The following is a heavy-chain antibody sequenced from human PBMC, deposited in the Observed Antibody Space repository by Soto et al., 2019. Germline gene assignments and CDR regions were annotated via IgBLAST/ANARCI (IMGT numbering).Heavy chain of an antibody. V-gene: IGHV3-74*01. Sequence: EVQLVESGGGLVQPGGSLRLSCADSGFSFSSYWMQWVRQGPGKGLVWVTHINTDGSSTNYADSVKGRFTISRDNAKNAVYLMKRSMRAEATAVYYCSRSPGGYYIDWGQGTRVTVAS. D-gene: IGHD3-9*01. CDR1: GFSFSSYW. J-gene: IGHJ3*01. CDR3: SRSPGGYYID. CDR2: INTDGSST.